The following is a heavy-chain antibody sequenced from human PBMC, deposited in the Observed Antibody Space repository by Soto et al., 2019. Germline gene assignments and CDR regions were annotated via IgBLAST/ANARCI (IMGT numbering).Heavy chain of an antibody. V-gene: IGHV1-2*02. CDR2: INPNSGGT. Sequence: ASVKVSCKASGYTFSGFYMHWVRQAPGQGLEWMGWINPNSGGTKSAEKFQGRVTMTRDTSISTAYMELRRLTSDDTAVYYCASAAVTGTAGLDFWGQGTQVTVS. CDR3: ASAAVTGTAGLDF. D-gene: IGHD6-19*01. CDR1: GYTFSGFY. J-gene: IGHJ4*02.